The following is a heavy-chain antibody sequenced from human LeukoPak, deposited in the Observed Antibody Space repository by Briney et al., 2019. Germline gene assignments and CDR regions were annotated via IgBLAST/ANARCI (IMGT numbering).Heavy chain of an antibody. CDR2: ISGSGRT. CDR1: SFTLSSYA. J-gene: IGHJ4*02. V-gene: IGHV3-23*01. CDR3: AKLPTSTTSGQFDY. D-gene: IGHD2-2*01. Sequence: GGSLRLSCAASSFTLSSYAMSWVRQAPVKGLEWVSAISGSGRTYYADSVKGRFAISRDISKNTLYLQMDSLRAEDTAVYYCAKLPTSTTSGQFDYWGQGTLVIVSS.